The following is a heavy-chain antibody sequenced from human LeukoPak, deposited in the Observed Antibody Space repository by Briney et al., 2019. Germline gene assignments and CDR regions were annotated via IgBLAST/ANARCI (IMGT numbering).Heavy chain of an antibody. Sequence: GGSLRLSCAASGFTFSSYAMSWVRQAPGKGLEWVSTISGSGGSTYYTDSVKGRFTISRDNSKSTLYLQMNSLRADDTAIYYCAKGSLGIVGADDAFDIWGQGTMVTVSS. D-gene: IGHD1-26*01. J-gene: IGHJ3*02. V-gene: IGHV3-23*01. CDR3: AKGSLGIVGADDAFDI. CDR1: GFTFSSYA. CDR2: ISGSGGST.